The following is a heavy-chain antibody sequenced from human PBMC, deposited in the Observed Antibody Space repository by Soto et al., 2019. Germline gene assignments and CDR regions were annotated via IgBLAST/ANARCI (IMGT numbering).Heavy chain of an antibody. CDR2: ISYDGSNK. CDR3: ARDYDYVWGSYRLRLHYYYYGMDV. J-gene: IGHJ6*02. D-gene: IGHD3-16*02. Sequence: GGSLRLSCAASGFTFSSYAMHWVRQAPGKGLEWVAVISYDGSNKYYADSVKGRFTISRDNSKNTLYLQMNSLRAEDTAVYYCARDYDYVWGSYRLRLHYYYYGMDVWGQGTTVTVSS. V-gene: IGHV3-30-3*01. CDR1: GFTFSSYA.